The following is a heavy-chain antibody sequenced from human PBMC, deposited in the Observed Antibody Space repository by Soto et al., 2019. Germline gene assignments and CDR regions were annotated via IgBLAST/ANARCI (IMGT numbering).Heavy chain of an antibody. J-gene: IGHJ3*02. D-gene: IGHD2-2*01. CDR3: ARGGYPHIVVIPAANSDDAFDI. CDR2: LNHSGST. CDR1: GGSVSGYA. Sequence: PSESMPLTCASCGGSVSGYAWSLTRQPPGKWLECIGELNHSGSTSYTPSLKSRVTISVDTSKIQFSLKLSSVTAADTAVYYCARGGYPHIVVIPAANSDDAFDIWGQGTM. V-gene: IGHV4-34*01.